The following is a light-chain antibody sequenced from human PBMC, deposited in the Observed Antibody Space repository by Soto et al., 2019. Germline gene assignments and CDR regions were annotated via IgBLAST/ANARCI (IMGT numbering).Light chain of an antibody. CDR2: GAS. Sequence: EIVMTQSPATLSVSPGERATLSCRASQSVRSDLAWYQQKPGQAPRLLIYGASTRATGIPDRFSGSGSGTELTLTISRLQSEDFAVYYCQQYNNWPRTXGQGTKVDIK. CDR3: QQYNNWPRT. J-gene: IGKJ1*01. CDR1: QSVRSD. V-gene: IGKV3-15*01.